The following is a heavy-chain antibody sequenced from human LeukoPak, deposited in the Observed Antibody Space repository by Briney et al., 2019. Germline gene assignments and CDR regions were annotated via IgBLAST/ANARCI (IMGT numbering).Heavy chain of an antibody. CDR1: GFTFDDYT. CDR2: ISWDGDST. Sequence: GGSLRLSCAASGFTFDDYTMHWVRQAPGKGLEWVSLISWDGDSTYYADSVKGRFTISRENAKNSLYLQMNSLRAGDTAVYYCARAYYYDSSGQHYYYYGMDVWGQGTTVTVSS. V-gene: IGHV3-43*01. D-gene: IGHD3-22*01. CDR3: ARAYYYDSSGQHYYYYGMDV. J-gene: IGHJ6*02.